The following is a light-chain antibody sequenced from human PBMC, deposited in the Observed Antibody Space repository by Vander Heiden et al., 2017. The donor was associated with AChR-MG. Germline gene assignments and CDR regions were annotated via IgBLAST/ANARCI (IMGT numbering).Light chain of an antibody. CDR1: QSISHY. V-gene: IGKV3-11*01. CDR2: DAS. Sequence: EIVLTQSPATLSLSSGERATLSCRASQSISHYLAWFQQKPGQAPRLLFSDASNRATGVPARFIASGSGTDFTLTISSLEPEDFAVYYCQQRSSWRTFGQGTKVEFK. J-gene: IGKJ1*01. CDR3: QQRSSWRT.